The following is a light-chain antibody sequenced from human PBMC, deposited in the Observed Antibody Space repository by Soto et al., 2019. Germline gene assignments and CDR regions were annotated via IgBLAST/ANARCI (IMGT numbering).Light chain of an antibody. J-gene: IGLJ2*01. Sequence: QSALTQPASVSVSPGQSITISCTGTSSDVGGYNYVSWYQQHQGKAPKLMIYDVSRRPSGVSDRFSASKSGNTASLTISGLLVEDEADYYCSSYTSSSTLLFGGGTQLTVL. CDR3: SSYTSSSTLL. V-gene: IGLV2-14*01. CDR1: SSDVGGYNY. CDR2: DVS.